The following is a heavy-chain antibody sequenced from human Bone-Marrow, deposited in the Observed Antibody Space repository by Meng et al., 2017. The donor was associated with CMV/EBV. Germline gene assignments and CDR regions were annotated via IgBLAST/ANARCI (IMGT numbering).Heavy chain of an antibody. J-gene: IGHJ3*02. CDR1: GFTFDDYA. V-gene: IGHV3-43D*03. Sequence: GESLKISCAASGFTFDDYAMHWVRQAPGKGLEWVSLISWDGGSTYYADSVKGRFTISRDNSNNSLYLQMNSLRAEDTALYYCAKLSIATNRTDAFDIWGQGTMVTVSS. D-gene: IGHD6-6*01. CDR3: AKLSIATNRTDAFDI. CDR2: ISWDGGST.